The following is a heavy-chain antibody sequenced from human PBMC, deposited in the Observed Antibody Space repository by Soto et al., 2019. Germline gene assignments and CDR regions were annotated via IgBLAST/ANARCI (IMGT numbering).Heavy chain of an antibody. CDR1: GFTFSDHY. Sequence: QVQLVESGGGLVKPGGSLRLSCVASGFTFSDHYMTWIRQAPAKGLEWLSYISTSSSYTNYADSVKGRFTISRDNAMNSLYLQMNSLRAEDTAVYYCARLRLTGYFDYWGQGTLVTVSS. V-gene: IGHV3-11*05. CDR3: ARLRLTGYFDY. J-gene: IGHJ4*02. CDR2: ISTSSSYT.